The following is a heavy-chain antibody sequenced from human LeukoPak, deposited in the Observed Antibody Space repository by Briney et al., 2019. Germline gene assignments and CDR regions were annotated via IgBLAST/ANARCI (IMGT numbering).Heavy chain of an antibody. CDR3: ANEETGGDLQY. V-gene: IGHV3-30*02. D-gene: IGHD1-1*01. J-gene: IGHJ4*02. Sequence: PGGSLRLSCAASGFIVSSNYMSWVRQAPGKGLEWVAFIRFDGSNKYYADSVKGRFTISRDNKKNMLYLQMNSLRAEDTALYYCANEETGGDLQYWGQGTLVTVSS. CDR1: GFIVSSNY. CDR2: IRFDGSNK.